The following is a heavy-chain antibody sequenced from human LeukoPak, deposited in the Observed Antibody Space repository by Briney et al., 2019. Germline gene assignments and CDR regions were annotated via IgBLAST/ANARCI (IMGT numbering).Heavy chain of an antibody. CDR2: VSASGAMT. J-gene: IGHJ4*02. CDR3: AKDRSIGTYYTFDH. CDR1: GFTVTDYV. Sequence: PGESLRLSCAASGFTVTDYVMTWVRQAPGKGLEWVSSVSASGAMTYYANSVKGRFTVSRDNSKKSLYLQMNSLTAADTAVYYCAKDRSIGTYYTFDHWGQGTLVSVSS. V-gene: IGHV3-23*01. D-gene: IGHD1-26*01.